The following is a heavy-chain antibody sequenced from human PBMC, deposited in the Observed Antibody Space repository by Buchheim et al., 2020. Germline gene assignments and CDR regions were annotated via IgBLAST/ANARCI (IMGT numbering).Heavy chain of an antibody. J-gene: IGHJ6*02. CDR1: GFTFSSYA. V-gene: IGHV3-23*01. Sequence: EVQLLESGGGLVQPGGSLRLSCAASGFTFSSYAMSWVRQAPGKGLEWVSAISGSGGSTYYADSVKGRFTISRDNSKNTLYLQMNSLRAEDTAVYYCAKDPGGYSSGWVYYYYYYGMDVWGQGTT. D-gene: IGHD6-19*01. CDR2: ISGSGGST. CDR3: AKDPGGYSSGWVYYYYYYGMDV.